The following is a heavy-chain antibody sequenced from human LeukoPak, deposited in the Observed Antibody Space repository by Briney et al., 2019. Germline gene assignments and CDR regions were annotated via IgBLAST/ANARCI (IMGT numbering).Heavy chain of an antibody. J-gene: IGHJ5*02. CDR2: IYYSGST. Sequence: SETLSLTCTVSGSSISSYYWSWIRQPPGKGLEWIGYIYYSGSTNYNPSLKSRVTISVDTSKNQFSLKLSSVTAADTAVYYCAIYTNWFDPWGQGTLVTVSS. CDR1: GSSISSYY. V-gene: IGHV4-59*08. CDR3: AIYTNWFDP.